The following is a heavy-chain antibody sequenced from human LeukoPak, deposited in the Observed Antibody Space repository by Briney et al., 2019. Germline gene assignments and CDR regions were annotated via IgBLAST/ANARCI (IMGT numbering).Heavy chain of an antibody. CDR1: GFTFSSYG. J-gene: IGHJ6*04. CDR2: ISYDGSNK. Sequence: GRSLRLSCAASGFTFSSYGMHWVRQAPSKGLEWVAVISYDGSNKYYADSVKGRFTISRDNSKNTLYLQMNSLRAEDTAVYYCAKDGEYYGDLNEPYYYYGMDVWGKGTTVTVSS. CDR3: AKDGEYYGDLNEPYYYYGMDV. D-gene: IGHD4-17*01. V-gene: IGHV3-30*18.